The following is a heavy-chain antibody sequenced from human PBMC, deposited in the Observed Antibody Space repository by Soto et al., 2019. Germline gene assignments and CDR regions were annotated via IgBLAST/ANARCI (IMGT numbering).Heavy chain of an antibody. CDR2: IYYSGYT. CDR3: ARHAYGTDV. D-gene: IGHD2-8*01. CDR1: GDSVNSDSYY. J-gene: IGHJ6*02. Sequence: SETLSLTCTVSGDSVNSDSYYWSWIRQPPGKGLEWIGYIYYSGYTNYNPSLKSRVTISVDTSRNQFSLKLTSVTAADTALYYCARHAYGTDVWGQGTTVTVSS. V-gene: IGHV4-61*01.